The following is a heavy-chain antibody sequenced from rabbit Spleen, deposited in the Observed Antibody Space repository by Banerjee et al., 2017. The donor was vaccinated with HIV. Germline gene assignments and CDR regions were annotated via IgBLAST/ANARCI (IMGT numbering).Heavy chain of an antibody. CDR2: IDPLFGTT. D-gene: IGHD1-1*01. CDR3: VRGASSSGYYSL. J-gene: IGHJ6*01. Sequence: QSLEESGGDLVKPGASLTLTCTASGVSWVRQAPGKGLEWIGYIDPLFGTTYYANWVNGRFTISSHNAQSTLYLQLNSLTAADTATYFCVRGASSSGYYSLWGPGTLVTVS. CDR1: GV. V-gene: IGHV1S7*01.